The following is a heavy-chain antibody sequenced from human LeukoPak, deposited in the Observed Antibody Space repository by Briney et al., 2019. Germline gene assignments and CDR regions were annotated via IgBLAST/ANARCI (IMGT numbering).Heavy chain of an antibody. D-gene: IGHD3-10*01. CDR1: GYTVTRYG. Sequence: ASVKVSCKASGYTVTRYGISWVRQAPGQGLEWMGWVSAYNGNTNYAQKLQGRVTMTTDTSTSTAYMELRSLRSDDTAVYYCARSGSGSLLLSWFDPWGQGTLVTVSS. CDR3: ARSGSGSLLLSWFDP. J-gene: IGHJ5*02. CDR2: VSAYNGNT. V-gene: IGHV1-18*04.